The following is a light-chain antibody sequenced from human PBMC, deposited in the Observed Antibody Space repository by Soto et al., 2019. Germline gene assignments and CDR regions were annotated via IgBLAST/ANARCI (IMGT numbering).Light chain of an antibody. CDR3: QQYGSSPWT. V-gene: IGKV3-20*01. J-gene: IGKJ1*01. Sequence: ETVLTQSPGTLSLSPGERATLSCRASQTIRSNYLAWYRQTPGQAPRLLIYGASNRATGIADRFSGSGSGPDFTLIISRLEPEDFALYYCQQYGSSPWTFGQGTKVAIK. CDR1: QTIRSNY. CDR2: GAS.